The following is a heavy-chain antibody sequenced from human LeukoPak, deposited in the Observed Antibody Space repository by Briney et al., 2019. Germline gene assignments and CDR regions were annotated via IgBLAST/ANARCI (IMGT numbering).Heavy chain of an antibody. CDR1: GGTFSSYA. CDR2: IIPIFGTA. D-gene: IGHD6-19*01. Sequence: SVKLSCKASGGTFSSYAISWVRQAPGQGLEWMGGIIPIFGTANYAQKFQGRVTITADESTSTAYMELSSLRSEDTAVYYCASKTGYSSGWYGYYWGQGTLVSVPS. V-gene: IGHV1-69*01. CDR3: ASKTGYSSGWYGYY. J-gene: IGHJ4*02.